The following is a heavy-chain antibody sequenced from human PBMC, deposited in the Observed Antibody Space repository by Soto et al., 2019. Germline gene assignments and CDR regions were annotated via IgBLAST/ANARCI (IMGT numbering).Heavy chain of an antibody. Sequence: GGSLRLSCAASGFTFSGSAVHWVRQASGKGLEWVGRIKNKANSYVTAYAASVKGRFTVSRDDSKNTAYLQMDSLRAEDTAVYYCARANVDTSVVNEYYFDYWGQGTLVTVSS. V-gene: IGHV3-73*01. CDR1: GFTFSGSA. CDR2: IKNKANSYVT. D-gene: IGHD5-18*01. J-gene: IGHJ4*02. CDR3: ARANVDTSVVNEYYFDY.